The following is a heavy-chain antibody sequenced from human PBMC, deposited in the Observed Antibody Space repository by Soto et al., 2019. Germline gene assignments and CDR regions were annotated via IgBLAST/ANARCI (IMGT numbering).Heavy chain of an antibody. J-gene: IGHJ4*01. CDR2: ISASGAPT. V-gene: IGHV3-23*01. Sequence: GGSLRLSCAVSGFTLSSYSMNWVRQAPGKGLEWVSAISASGAPTSYADSVKGRFTISRDNSKNTLYLQMNSLRAEDTALYYCAKDRGSGYTLDYWGHGTLVTVSS. CDR1: GFTLSSYS. CDR3: AKDRGSGYTLDY. D-gene: IGHD5-12*01.